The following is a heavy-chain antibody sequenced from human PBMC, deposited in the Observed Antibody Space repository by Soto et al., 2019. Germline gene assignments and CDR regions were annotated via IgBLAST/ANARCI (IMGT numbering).Heavy chain of an antibody. J-gene: IGHJ3*01. V-gene: IGHV1-18*01. CDR1: GYTFTSYG. D-gene: IGHD3-16*02. Sequence: QVQLVQSGAEVKKPGASVKVSCKASGYTFTSYGISWLRQAPGQGLEWMGWISAYNGNTNYAQKLQGRVTMTTDTSTSTAYMEQRSLRSEDTDVYYCARGTYDDVWGSYRYSDAFDLWGQGTMVNVSS. CDR2: ISAYNGNT. CDR3: ARGTYDDVWGSYRYSDAFDL.